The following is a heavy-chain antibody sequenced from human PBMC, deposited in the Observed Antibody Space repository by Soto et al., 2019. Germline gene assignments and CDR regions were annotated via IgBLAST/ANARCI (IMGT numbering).Heavy chain of an antibody. D-gene: IGHD5-18*01. J-gene: IGHJ5*02. CDR2: IYSTGSS. V-gene: IGHV4-30-4*01. CDR3: ARDGIQLWSSGRDRFDP. CDR1: GGSISNYY. Sequence: SETLSLTCTVSGGSISNYYWSWVRQSPGKGLEWIGYIYSTGSSYYNPSLRSRVSMSVDTSKNQFSLNLSSVTAADTAVYFCARDGIQLWSSGRDRFDPWGQGTLVTVSS.